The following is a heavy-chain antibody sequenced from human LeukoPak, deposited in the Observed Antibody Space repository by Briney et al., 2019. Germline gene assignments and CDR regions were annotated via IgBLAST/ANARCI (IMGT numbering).Heavy chain of an antibody. CDR3: AKSGHNTSSWFDP. CDR2: VTVSSGGT. CDR1: GFTFSSYA. J-gene: IGHJ5*02. V-gene: IGHV3-23*01. D-gene: IGHD6-6*01. Sequence: PGGSLRLSCAASGFTFSSYAMTWVRQAPGKGLELVSAVTVSSGGTYYSDSVKGRFTISRDDSKDTLYLQMNSLRVEDTAVYYFAKSGHNTSSWFDPWGQGTLVIVSS.